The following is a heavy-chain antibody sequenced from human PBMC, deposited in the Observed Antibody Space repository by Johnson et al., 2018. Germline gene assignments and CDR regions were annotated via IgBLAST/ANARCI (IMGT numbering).Heavy chain of an antibody. D-gene: IGHD3-10*01. J-gene: IGHJ4*02. Sequence: EVQLVESGGGLVQPGGSLRLSCAASGFTFSGSAVHWVRPVSGSGLEWVGRIKTKPHNYATAYAASVKGRFTIFSDKSKTTLYLQMNSLRPEDTAGYFCARDWRSGRKLPYFDYWCQGTLVTVSS. CDR1: GFTFSGSA. CDR3: ARDWRSGRKLPYFDY. V-gene: IGHV3-73*01. CDR2: IKTKPHNYAT.